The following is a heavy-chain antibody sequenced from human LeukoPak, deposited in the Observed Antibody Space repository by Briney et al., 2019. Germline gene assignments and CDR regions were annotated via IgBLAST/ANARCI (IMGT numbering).Heavy chain of an antibody. Sequence: AGGSLRLSCAASEFTFSNYAISWVRQAPGKGLKWASLISGSGGSTYYADSVKGRFTISRDNSKNTLYLQMDSLRAEDTAVYYCAKDVRVGEYYGSGTYFDCWGQGTLVTVSS. J-gene: IGHJ4*02. CDR2: ISGSGGST. CDR3: AKDVRVGEYYGSGTYFDC. V-gene: IGHV3-23*01. CDR1: EFTFSNYA. D-gene: IGHD3-10*01.